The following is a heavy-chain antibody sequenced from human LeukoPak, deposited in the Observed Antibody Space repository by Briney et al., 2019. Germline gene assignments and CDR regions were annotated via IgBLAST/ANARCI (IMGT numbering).Heavy chain of an antibody. CDR2: IKTDGSIT. CDR1: GFSFSSHW. V-gene: IGHV3-74*01. CDR3: ARGGGDIAALDY. J-gene: IGHJ4*02. Sequence: PGGSLRLSCAASGFSFSSHWMYWVRQPPEKGLVWVSRIKTDGSITTYADSVRGRFTISRDNAKNTLYLQMNSLRAEDTAVYYCARGGGDIAALDYWGQGTLATVSS. D-gene: IGHD6-6*01.